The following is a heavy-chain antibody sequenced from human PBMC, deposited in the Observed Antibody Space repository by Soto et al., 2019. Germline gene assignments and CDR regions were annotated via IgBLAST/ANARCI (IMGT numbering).Heavy chain of an antibody. Sequence: GSLRLSCAASGFTFTNAWMSWVRQAPGKGLEWVGRIKSKTDGRTTDYAAPVKGRFTISRDDSKKTLYLQMNSLKTEDTAVYYCTTDNGCRSCGSYYPFDYWGQGTLVTVSS. CDR1: GFTFTNAW. D-gene: IGHD2-15*01. V-gene: IGHV3-15*01. J-gene: IGHJ4*02. CDR3: TTDNGCRSCGSYYPFDY. CDR2: IKSKTDGRTT.